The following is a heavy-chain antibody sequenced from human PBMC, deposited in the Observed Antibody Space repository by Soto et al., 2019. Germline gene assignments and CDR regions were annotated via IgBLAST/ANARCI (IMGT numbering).Heavy chain of an antibody. CDR1: GFTVSSSY. CDR3: ARVGYAVTTGGAFDI. Sequence: EVQLVESGGGLIQPGGSLRLSCAASGFTVSSSYMSWVRQAPGKGLEWVSVIYSGGSTYYADSVKGRFTISRDNSKNTLYLQMNSLRAEDTAVYYCARVGYAVTTGGAFDIWGQGTMVTVSS. V-gene: IGHV3-53*01. J-gene: IGHJ3*02. CDR2: IYSGGST. D-gene: IGHD4-17*01.